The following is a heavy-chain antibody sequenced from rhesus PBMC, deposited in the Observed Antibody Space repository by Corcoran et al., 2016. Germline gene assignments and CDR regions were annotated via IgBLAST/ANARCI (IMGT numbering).Heavy chain of an antibody. CDR1: GGSISSSNW. V-gene: IGHV4S7*01. J-gene: IGHJ6*01. D-gene: IGHD4-35*01. Sequence: QVQLQESGPGLVKPSETLSLTCAVSGGSISSSNWWSWIRQSPGKGLEWIGYIYGGSGSNSYNPSLKSRVTISTDTSKNQFSLKLSSVTAADTAVYYCAGLDGNWSDSWGQGVVVTVSS. CDR3: AGLDGNWSDS. CDR2: IYGGSGSN.